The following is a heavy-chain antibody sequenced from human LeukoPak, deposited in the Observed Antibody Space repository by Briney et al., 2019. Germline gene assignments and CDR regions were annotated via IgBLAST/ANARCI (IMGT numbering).Heavy chain of an antibody. D-gene: IGHD2-21*02. Sequence: SGPTLVNPTQTLTLTCTFSGFSLSTGGMGGGWIRQPPGKALEWLGFIVWDDNEHYCPSLKNRLTITKDTPKNQVILTMTNMDPVDTATYYCSHRHNLGVTGPVVTFDSWGQGTLVTVST. CDR3: SHRHNLGVTGPVVTFDS. CDR2: IVWDDNE. V-gene: IGHV2-5*02. J-gene: IGHJ5*01. CDR1: GFSLSTGGMG.